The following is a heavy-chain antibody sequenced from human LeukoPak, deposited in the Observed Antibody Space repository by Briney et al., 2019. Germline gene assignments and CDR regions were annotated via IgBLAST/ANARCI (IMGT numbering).Heavy chain of an antibody. CDR3: ARDRSTNSYAEYFFDY. J-gene: IGHJ4*02. CDR2: ISAISTYI. Sequence: PGGSLRLSCAASGFTFSSYSMNWVRQAPGKGLEWVSPISAISTYIYYADSVKGRFSISRDNAKNSLFLQMNSLRAEDTALYYCARDRSTNSYAEYFFDYWGQGTLVTVSS. CDR1: GFTFSSYS. V-gene: IGHV3-21*01. D-gene: IGHD5-18*01.